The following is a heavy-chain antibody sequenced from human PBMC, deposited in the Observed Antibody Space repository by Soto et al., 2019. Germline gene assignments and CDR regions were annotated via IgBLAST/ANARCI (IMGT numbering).Heavy chain of an antibody. Sequence: PGGSLRLSCAASGFTFSSYSTYWVRQAPGKGLEWVSSISTTSSYIYYADSVKGRFTISRDNAKNSLYLQMNSLRAEDTAVYYCARIFWSGTITEYYFDYWGQGTRVTVSS. V-gene: IGHV3-21*01. CDR1: GFTFSSYS. D-gene: IGHD3-3*01. CDR3: ARIFWSGTITEYYFDY. J-gene: IGHJ4*02. CDR2: ISTTSSYI.